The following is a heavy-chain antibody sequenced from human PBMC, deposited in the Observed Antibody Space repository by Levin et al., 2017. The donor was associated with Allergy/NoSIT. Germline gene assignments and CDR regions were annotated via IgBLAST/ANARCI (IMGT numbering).Heavy chain of an antibody. D-gene: IGHD1-26*01. V-gene: IGHV3-23*01. CDR3: AKLPTVGTTLYYFDY. CDR2: ISASGSST. J-gene: IGHJ4*02. Sequence: AGGSLRLSCAASGFISNIYGMSWVRQAPGKGLECVSAISASGSSTYYADSVKGRFTISRDTSKNTLYLQMNSLRAEDTAVYYCAKLPTVGTTLYYFDYWGQGTLVTVSS. CDR1: GFISNIYG.